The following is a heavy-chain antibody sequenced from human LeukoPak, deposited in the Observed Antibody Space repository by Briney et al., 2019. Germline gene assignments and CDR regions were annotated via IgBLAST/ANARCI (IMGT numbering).Heavy chain of an antibody. J-gene: IGHJ4*02. D-gene: IGHD3-22*01. CDR3: AREDYDSSGTLDY. Sequence: PGGSLRLSCAASRFTFSSYAMHWVRQAPGKGLEWVAVMSYDGSNKYYADSVKGRFTISRDNSKNTLYLQMNSLRAEDTAVYYCAREDYDSSGTLDYWGQGTLVTVSS. CDR2: MSYDGSNK. V-gene: IGHV3-30-3*01. CDR1: RFTFSSYA.